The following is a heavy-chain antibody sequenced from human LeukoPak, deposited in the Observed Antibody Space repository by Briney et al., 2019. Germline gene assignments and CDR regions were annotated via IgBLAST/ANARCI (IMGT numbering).Heavy chain of an antibody. V-gene: IGHV3-48*03. Sequence: PGGSLRLSCAASGFTFSNYEMNWVRQAPGKGLEWVSYTSGSGSTIYYADSVKGRFTISRDNAEDSLYLQMNSLRAEDTAVYYCARVRSGYSHENYFDYWGQGTLVTVSS. CDR1: GFTFSNYE. CDR3: ARVRSGYSHENYFDY. J-gene: IGHJ4*02. D-gene: IGHD5-18*01. CDR2: TSGSGSTI.